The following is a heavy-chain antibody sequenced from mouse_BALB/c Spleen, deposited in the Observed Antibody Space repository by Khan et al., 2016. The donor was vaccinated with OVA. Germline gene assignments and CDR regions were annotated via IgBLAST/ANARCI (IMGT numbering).Heavy chain of an antibody. CDR1: GYSITSDYA. V-gene: IGHV3-2*02. CDR2: INYSGST. CDR3: ARDGSRYNYAMDY. D-gene: IGHD2-3*01. J-gene: IGHJ4*01. Sequence: EVKLLESGPGLVNPSQSLSLTCTVTGYSITSDYAWNWIRQFPGNKLEWMGYINYSGSTNYNPALKSRISVTRATSKNQFFLPLNSVTTEDTATYYCARDGSRYNYAMDYWGQGSSVTVSS.